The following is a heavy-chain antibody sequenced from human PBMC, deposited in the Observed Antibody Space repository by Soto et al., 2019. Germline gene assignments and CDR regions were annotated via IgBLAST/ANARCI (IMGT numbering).Heavy chain of an antibody. V-gene: IGHV1-69*01. CDR3: ASPAHIVGATGYFQH. CDR1: GGTFSSYA. Sequence: QVQLVQSGAEVKKPGSSVKVSCKASGGTFSSYAISWVRQAPGQGLEWMGGIIPIFGTANYAQKFQGRVTITADESTSTAYMELSGLRSEDTAVYYCASPAHIVGATGYFQHWGQGTLVTVSS. D-gene: IGHD1-26*01. J-gene: IGHJ1*01. CDR2: IIPIFGTA.